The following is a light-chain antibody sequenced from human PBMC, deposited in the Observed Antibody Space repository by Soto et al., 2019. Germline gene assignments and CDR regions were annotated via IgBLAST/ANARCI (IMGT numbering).Light chain of an antibody. J-gene: IGKJ3*01. V-gene: IGKV1-27*01. CDR3: QKYKRVPIS. CDR1: QAISNY. CDR2: FAS. Sequence: DIQLTQSPSTLSASVGDRVTITCRASQAISNYLAWYQQKPGKVPQLLIYFASTLQSGVPSRFSGSGSGTDFTLTIRNLQPEDVATYYCQKYKRVPISFRPGTKLDLK.